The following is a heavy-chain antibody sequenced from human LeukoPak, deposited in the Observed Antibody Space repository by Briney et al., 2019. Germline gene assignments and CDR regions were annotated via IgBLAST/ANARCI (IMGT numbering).Heavy chain of an antibody. J-gene: IGHJ4*02. CDR3: AGDLLLSSTTIDY. CDR1: GFTFSSYS. CDR2: ISSSSSYI. V-gene: IGHV3-21*01. Sequence: PGGSLRLSCAASGFTFSSYSMNWVRQAPGKGLEWVSSISSSSSYIYYADSVKGRFTISRDNAKNSLYLQMNSLRAEDTAVYYCAGDLLLSSTTIDYWGQGTLVTVSS. D-gene: IGHD2/OR15-2a*01.